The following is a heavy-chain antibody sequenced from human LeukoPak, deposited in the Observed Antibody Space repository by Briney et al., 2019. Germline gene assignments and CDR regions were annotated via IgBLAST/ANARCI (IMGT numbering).Heavy chain of an antibody. CDR3: ARHAFTPYSSSWYWADY. CDR1: GGSISSSSYY. V-gene: IGHV4-39*01. Sequence: KPSETLSPTCTVSGGSISSSSYYWGWIRQPPGKGLEGIGGIYYSGSTYYNPSLKSRFTISVDTSKNQLSLKLSSVTAADTAVYYCARHAFTPYSSSWYWADYWGQGTLVTVSS. D-gene: IGHD6-13*01. J-gene: IGHJ4*02. CDR2: IYYSGST.